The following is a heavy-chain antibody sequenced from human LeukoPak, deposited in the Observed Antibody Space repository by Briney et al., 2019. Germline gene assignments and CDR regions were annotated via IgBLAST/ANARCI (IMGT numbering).Heavy chain of an antibody. CDR3: ARDLYDSSGYAYYYYMDV. D-gene: IGHD3-22*01. CDR1: GYTFTGYY. Sequence: ASVTVSCKASGYTFTGYYMHWVRQAPGQGLEWMGRINPNSGGTNYAQKFRGRVTMTRDTSISTAYMELSRLRSDDTAVYYCARDLYDSSGYAYYYYMDVWGKGTTVTVSS. V-gene: IGHV1-2*06. CDR2: INPNSGGT. J-gene: IGHJ6*03.